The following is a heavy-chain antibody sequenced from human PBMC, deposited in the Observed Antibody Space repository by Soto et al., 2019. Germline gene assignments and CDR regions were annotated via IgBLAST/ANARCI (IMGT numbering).Heavy chain of an antibody. CDR3: ARGLVEMASPLDY. V-gene: IGHV1-69*13. CDR2: IIPIFGTA. Sequence: GASVKVSCKASGGTFSSYAMSWVRQAPGQGLEWMGGIIPIFGTANYAQKFQGRVTITADESTSTAYMELSSLRSEDTAVYYCARGLVEMASPLDYWGQGTLVTVSS. D-gene: IGHD2-2*01. J-gene: IGHJ4*02. CDR1: GGTFSSYA.